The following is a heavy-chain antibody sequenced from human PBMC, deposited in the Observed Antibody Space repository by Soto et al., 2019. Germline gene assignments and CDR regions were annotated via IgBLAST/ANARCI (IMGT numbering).Heavy chain of an antibody. D-gene: IGHD3-10*01. CDR3: ARGGRGGGGTGAFDY. J-gene: IGHJ4*02. CDR2: IWYDGNNK. Sequence: QVQLVESGGGVVQPGRSLRLSCAASGFTFSSYVMHWVRQAPGKGLEWVAVIWYDGNNKYYADSVKGRFTISRDNSKNTLYLQMNSLRAEDTAVYYCARGGRGGGGTGAFDYWGQGTLVIVSS. V-gene: IGHV3-33*01. CDR1: GFTFSSYV.